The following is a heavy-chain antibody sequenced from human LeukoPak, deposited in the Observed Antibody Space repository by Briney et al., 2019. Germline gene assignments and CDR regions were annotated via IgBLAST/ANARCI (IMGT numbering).Heavy chain of an antibody. CDR3: AKDDGFDY. Sequence: GGSLRLSCAASGFTFDDYAMHWLRQAPGKGLEWVSGISWNSGSIGYAYSVKGRFTISREDAKNSLYLQMNSLRAEETALYHCAKDDGFDYWGQGTLVTVSS. CDR1: GFTFDDYA. CDR2: ISWNSGSI. J-gene: IGHJ4*02. V-gene: IGHV3-9*01.